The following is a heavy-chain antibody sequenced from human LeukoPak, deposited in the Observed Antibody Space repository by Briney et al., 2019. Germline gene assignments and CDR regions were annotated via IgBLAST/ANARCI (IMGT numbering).Heavy chain of an antibody. V-gene: IGHV1-2*02. D-gene: IGHD3-22*01. CDR1: GYTFTGYY. J-gene: IGHJ3*02. CDR3: ARDREFTYYYDSSDLNAFDI. CDR2: INPNSGGT. Sequence: GASVKVSCKASGYTFTGYYMHWVRQAPGQGLEWMGWINPNSGGTNYAQKFQGRVTMTRDTSITTAYMELSRLRSDDTAVYYCARDREFTYYYDSSDLNAFDIGGQGTMVTVSS.